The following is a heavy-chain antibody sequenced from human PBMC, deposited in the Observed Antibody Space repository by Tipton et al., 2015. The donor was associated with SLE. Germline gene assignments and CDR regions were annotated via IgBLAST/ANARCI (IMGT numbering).Heavy chain of an antibody. J-gene: IGHJ4*02. CDR1: GDSISRNY. D-gene: IGHD2-15*01. CDR3: ARGWCSGGSCHPNYFDN. V-gene: IGHV4-59*01. Sequence: GLVKPSETLYLTCTVSGDSISRNYWSWIRQPPGKGLEWIGYIYHTGSTSYNPPLTSRVTISVDTSKNQFSLRLPSVTAADTALYYCARGWCSGGSCHPNYFDNWGRGTLVTVSS. CDR2: IYHTGST.